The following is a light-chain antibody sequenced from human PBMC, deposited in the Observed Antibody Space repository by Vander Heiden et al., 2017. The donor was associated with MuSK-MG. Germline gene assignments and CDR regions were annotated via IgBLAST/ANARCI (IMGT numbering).Light chain of an antibody. V-gene: IGLV2-14*01. CDR3: SSYTSSSTFFYV. Sequence: QSALTQPASVSGSPGQASTISCTGTSSDVGGYNYVSWYQQHPGKAPKLMIYDVSNRPSGVSNRSSGSKSGNTASLTISGLQAEDEADYYCSSYTSSSTFFYVFGTGTKVTVL. CDR1: SSDVGGYNY. CDR2: DVS. J-gene: IGLJ1*01.